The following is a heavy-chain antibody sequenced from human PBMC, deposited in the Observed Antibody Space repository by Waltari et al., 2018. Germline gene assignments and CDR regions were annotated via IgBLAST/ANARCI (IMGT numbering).Heavy chain of an antibody. CDR2: IYSGGST. CDR3: ARDLLVYYDSSGYTY. J-gene: IGHJ4*02. Sequence: EVPLVESGGGLIQPGGSLRLSCAASGFTVSSNYMSWVRQAPGKGLEWVSVIYSGGSTYYADSVKGRFTISRDNSKNTLYLQMNSLRAEDTAVYYCARDLLVYYDSSGYTYWGQGTLVTVSS. CDR1: GFTVSSNY. D-gene: IGHD3-22*01. V-gene: IGHV3-53*01.